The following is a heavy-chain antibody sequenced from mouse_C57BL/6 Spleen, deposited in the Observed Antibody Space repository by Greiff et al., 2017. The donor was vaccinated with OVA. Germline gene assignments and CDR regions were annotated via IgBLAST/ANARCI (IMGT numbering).Heavy chain of an antibody. Sequence: QVQLKESGPELVKPGASVKISCKASGYSFTSYYIHWVKQRPGQGLEWIGWIYPGSGNTKYNEKFKGKATLTADTSSSTAYMQLSSLTSEDSAVYYCARGYGGYFDVWGTGTTVTVSS. V-gene: IGHV1-66*01. J-gene: IGHJ1*03. CDR3: ARGYGGYFDV. CDR2: IYPGSGNT. CDR1: GYSFTSYY. D-gene: IGHD1-1*01.